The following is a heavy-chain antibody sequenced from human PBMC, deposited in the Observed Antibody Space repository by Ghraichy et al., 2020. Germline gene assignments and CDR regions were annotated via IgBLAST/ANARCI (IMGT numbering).Heavy chain of an antibody. J-gene: IGHJ3*02. V-gene: IGHV4-39*01. D-gene: IGHD2-15*01. CDR3: ARLYPPVVVANLSRRAFDI. CDR1: GGSISSSSYS. Sequence: SQTLSLTCTVTGGSISSSSYSWGWIRQPPGKGLKWIGSIYYSGSTYYNPSFKSRVTISVDTYKNQFSLKLSSVTAADTAVYYCARLYPPVVVANLSRRAFDIWGQGSMVTVPS. CDR2: IYYSGST.